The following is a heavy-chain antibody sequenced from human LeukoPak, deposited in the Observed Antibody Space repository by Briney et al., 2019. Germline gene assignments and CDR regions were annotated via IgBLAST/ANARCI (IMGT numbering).Heavy chain of an antibody. CDR2: INPNSGGA. Sequence: ASVKVSRKASGYSFTGYHMHWVRQAPGQGLEWMGWINPNSGGANYAQKFQGRVTMTRDTSISTAYMELSRLRSDDTAVYYCAVGGTGYNTFDYWSQGTLVTVSS. V-gene: IGHV1-2*02. J-gene: IGHJ4*02. D-gene: IGHD3/OR15-3a*01. CDR1: GYSFTGYH. CDR3: AVGGTGYNTFDY.